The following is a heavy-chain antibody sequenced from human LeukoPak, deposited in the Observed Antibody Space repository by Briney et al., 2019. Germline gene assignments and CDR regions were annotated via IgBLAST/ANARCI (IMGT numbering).Heavy chain of an antibody. CDR3: ARSGDYNFDY. CDR2: IYYSGST. J-gene: IGHJ4*02. D-gene: IGHD4-17*01. CDR1: GGTISSYH. Sequence: SETLSLTCTVSGGTISSYHWSWIRQPPGKGLEGIGHIYYSGSTNYNPSLKSRVTISGDTSKNQFSLKLSSVTAADTAVYYCARSGDYNFDYWGQGTLVTVSS. V-gene: IGHV4-59*01.